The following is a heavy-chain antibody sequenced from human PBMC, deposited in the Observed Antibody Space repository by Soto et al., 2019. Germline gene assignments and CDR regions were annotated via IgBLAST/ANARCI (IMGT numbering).Heavy chain of an antibody. J-gene: IGHJ4*02. CDR1: GDTISSSSDY. V-gene: IGHV4-39*01. D-gene: IGHD6-13*01. CDR3: ARFLYRSSWPIDY. Sequence: SETLSLTCTVSGDTISSSSDYWGWIRQPPGKGLEWIGSIYYSGSTYYNPSLKSRVTISLDTSKNQFSLKLSSVTAADTAVYYCARFLYRSSWPIDYWGQGTLVTVSS. CDR2: IYYSGST.